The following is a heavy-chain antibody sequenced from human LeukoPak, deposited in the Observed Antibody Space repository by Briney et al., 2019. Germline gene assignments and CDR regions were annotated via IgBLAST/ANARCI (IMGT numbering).Heavy chain of an antibody. CDR1: GFTLTSYT. CDR3: ARDRVQIWSYIGTFDS. J-gene: IGHJ4*02. D-gene: IGHD5-18*01. CDR2: VSYDGTKI. Sequence: GGSLRLSCATSGFTLTSYTMHWVRQAPGKGLEWVAVVSYDGTKISYADSVKGRFTMSRDISRNTLYLQMNSLKPEDSALYYCARDRVQIWSYIGTFDSWGQGTLVTVSS. V-gene: IGHV3-30-3*01.